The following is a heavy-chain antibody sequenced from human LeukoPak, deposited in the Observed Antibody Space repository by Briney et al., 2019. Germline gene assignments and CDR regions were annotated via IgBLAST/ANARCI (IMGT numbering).Heavy chain of an antibody. Sequence: GGSLRLSCAASGFTFSSYSMNWVRQAPGKGLEWVSYISSSSSTIYYADSVKGRFTISRDNAKNSLYLQMNSLRAEDTAVYYCARDRVGATDYFDYWGQGTLVTVSS. D-gene: IGHD1-26*01. V-gene: IGHV3-48*01. CDR1: GFTFSSYS. J-gene: IGHJ4*02. CDR3: ARDRVGATDYFDY. CDR2: ISSSSSTI.